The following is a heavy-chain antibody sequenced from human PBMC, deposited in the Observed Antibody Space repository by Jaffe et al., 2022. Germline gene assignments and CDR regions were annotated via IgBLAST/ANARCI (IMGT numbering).Heavy chain of an antibody. CDR3: ARSGGRGVPTRPSAYYYYYMDV. D-gene: IGHD1-26*01. Sequence: QVQLQQWGAGLLKPSETLSLTCAVYGGSFSGYYWSWIRQPPGKGLEWIGEINHSGSTNYNPSLKSRVTISVDTSKNQFSLKLSSVTAADTAVYYCARSGGRGVPTRPSAYYYYYMDVWGKGTTVTVSS. V-gene: IGHV4-34*01. J-gene: IGHJ6*03. CDR1: GGSFSGYY. CDR2: INHSGST.